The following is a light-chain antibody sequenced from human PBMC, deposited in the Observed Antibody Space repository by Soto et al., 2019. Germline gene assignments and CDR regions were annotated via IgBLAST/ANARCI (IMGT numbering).Light chain of an antibody. J-gene: IGKJ4*01. CDR1: QSVGNN. V-gene: IGKV3-11*01. CDR2: EAS. Sequence: EILLTQSPATLSLSPGERATLXXRASQSVGNNLAWYQQKPGQAPGXVIYEASTRATGIPARFSGSGSGTDFTLTISSLEPEDFAVYYCQQHANWPLTFGGGTKVDIK. CDR3: QQHANWPLT.